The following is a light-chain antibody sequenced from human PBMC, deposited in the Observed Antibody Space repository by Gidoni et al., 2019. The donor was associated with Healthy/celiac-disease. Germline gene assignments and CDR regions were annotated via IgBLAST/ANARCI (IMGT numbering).Light chain of an antibody. CDR1: QSISSW. CDR2: KAS. V-gene: IGKV1-5*03. J-gene: IGKJ5*01. CDR3: HQYNSYSEIT. Sequence: DIQMTQSPSTLSASVGDRVTITCRASQSISSWLAWYQLKPGKAPKLLIYKASSLESGVPSRFSGSGSGTEFTLTISSLQPDDFATYYCHQYNSYSEITFGQGTRLEIK.